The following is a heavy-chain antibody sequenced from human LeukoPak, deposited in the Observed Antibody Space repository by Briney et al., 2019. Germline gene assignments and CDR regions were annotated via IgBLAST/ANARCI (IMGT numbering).Heavy chain of an antibody. CDR1: GFTFSSYA. CDR3: ARGPTYYYDSSGYYSPDY. J-gene: IGHJ4*02. Sequence: PGGSLRLSCAASGFTFSSYAMHWVRQAPGKGLEWVAVISYDGSNKYYADSVKGRFTISRDNSKNTLYLQMNSLRAEDTAVYYCARGPTYYYDSSGYYSPDYWGQGTLVTVSS. D-gene: IGHD3-22*01. V-gene: IGHV3-30-3*01. CDR2: ISYDGSNK.